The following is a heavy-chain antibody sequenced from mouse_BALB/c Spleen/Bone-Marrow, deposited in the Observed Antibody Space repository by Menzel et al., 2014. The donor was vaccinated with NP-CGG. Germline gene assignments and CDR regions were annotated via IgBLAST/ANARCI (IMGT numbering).Heavy chain of an antibody. V-gene: IGHV1-15*01. CDR3: RAYYRYDGYAMDY. J-gene: IGHJ4*01. Sequence: QVQLQQSGPEPVKPGASVTLSCKASGYTFTDYEMHWVKQTPVHGLEWIGAIDPETGGTAYNQKFKGKATLTADKSSSTAYMELRSLTSEDSAVYYCRAYYRYDGYAMDYWGQGTSVTVSS. D-gene: IGHD2-14*01. CDR1: GYTFTDYE. CDR2: IDPETGGT.